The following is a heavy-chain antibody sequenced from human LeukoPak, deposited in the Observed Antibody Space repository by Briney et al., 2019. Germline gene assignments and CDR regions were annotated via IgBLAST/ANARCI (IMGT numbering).Heavy chain of an antibody. Sequence: SETLSLTCAVYGGSFSGYYWSWIRQPPGKGLEWIGEINHSGSTNYNPSLKSRVTISVDTSKNQFSLKLSSVTAADTAVFYCARRLNTSYYDFWSGQPQHSYFDYWGQGTLVTVSS. V-gene: IGHV4-34*01. D-gene: IGHD3-3*01. CDR1: GGSFSGYY. J-gene: IGHJ4*02. CDR3: ARRLNTSYYDFWSGQPQHSYFDY. CDR2: INHSGST.